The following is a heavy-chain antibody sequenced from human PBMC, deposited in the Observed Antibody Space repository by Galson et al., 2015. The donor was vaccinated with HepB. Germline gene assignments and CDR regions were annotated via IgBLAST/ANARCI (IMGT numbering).Heavy chain of an antibody. V-gene: IGHV1-18*01. Sequence: SVKVSCKASGYTFTDYGINWVRQAPGQGFEWMGWTSGYNGDTIYAQSLQGRIIMTTDTSTSTAYMELSRLRSDDTAVYYCARDGDYGGGSWGQGTLVIVSS. D-gene: IGHD4-23*01. CDR1: GYTFTDYG. CDR2: TSGYNGDT. CDR3: ARDGDYGGGS. J-gene: IGHJ5*02.